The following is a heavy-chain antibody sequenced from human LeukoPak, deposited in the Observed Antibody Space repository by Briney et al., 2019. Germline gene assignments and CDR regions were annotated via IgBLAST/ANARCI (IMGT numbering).Heavy chain of an antibody. V-gene: IGHV4-39*07. CDR1: GGSISSSSYY. Sequence: SETLSLTCTVSGGSISSSSYYWGWIRQPPGKGLEWIGSIYYSGSTYYNPSLKSRVTISVDTSKNQFSLKLSSVTAADTAVYYCARDWKGSAVYGGNNYYYGMDVWGQGTTVTVSS. CDR3: ARDWKGSAVYGGNNYYYGMDV. CDR2: IYYSGST. D-gene: IGHD4-23*01. J-gene: IGHJ6*02.